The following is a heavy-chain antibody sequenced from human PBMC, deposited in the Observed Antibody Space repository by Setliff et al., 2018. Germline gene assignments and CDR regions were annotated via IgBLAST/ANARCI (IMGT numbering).Heavy chain of an antibody. CDR3: AREGVGSGSYYWEVVRGMDV. CDR1: GYSISSGYY. Sequence: LSLTCTVSGYSISSGYYWGWIRQPPGKGLEWIGSIYHSGSTYYNPSLKSRVTISVDTSKNQFSLKLSSVTAADTAVYYCAREGVGSGSYYWEVVRGMDVWGQGTTVTRLL. J-gene: IGHJ6*02. D-gene: IGHD3-10*01. V-gene: IGHV4-38-2*02. CDR2: IYHSGST.